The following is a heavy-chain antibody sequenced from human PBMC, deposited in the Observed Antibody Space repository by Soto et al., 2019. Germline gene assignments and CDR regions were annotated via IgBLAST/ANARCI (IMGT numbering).Heavy chain of an antibody. CDR2: IIPIFGTT. CDR3: ARDLGSGHDPGDY. Sequence: QVQLVQSGAEVKKPGSSVKVSCKTSGDIFSGYSISWVRQAPGQGLEWMGGIIPIFGTTNYAQRFHGSVTITAEESTSTVHRELYSLKSADTAVYYGARDLGSGHDPGDYWGQGTLVTVSS. V-gene: IGHV1-69*12. D-gene: IGHD5-12*01. CDR1: GDIFSGYS. J-gene: IGHJ4*02.